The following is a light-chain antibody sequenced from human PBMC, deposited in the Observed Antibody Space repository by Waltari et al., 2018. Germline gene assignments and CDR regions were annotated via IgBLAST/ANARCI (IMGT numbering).Light chain of an antibody. J-gene: IGKJ1*01. CDR2: GAS. CDR1: QSVTSSH. Sequence: ETVLTQSPGTLSLSPGERATLSCRASQSVTSSHLAWYQQKPGQAPRLLIYGASSRATGIPDRFSGSGSGTDFTLTITRLEPEDFAVYYCQQYGNSPRTFGQVTEVEIK. CDR3: QQYGNSPRT. V-gene: IGKV3-20*01.